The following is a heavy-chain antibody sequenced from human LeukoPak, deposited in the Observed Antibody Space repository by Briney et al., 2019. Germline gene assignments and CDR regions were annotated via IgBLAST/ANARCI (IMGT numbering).Heavy chain of an antibody. D-gene: IGHD3-10*01. CDR1: GFTFNNYG. J-gene: IGHJ3*02. CDR3: ARGRFGELSVATFDI. V-gene: IGHV3-33*01. Sequence: GRSLRLSCAASGFTFNNYGMHWVRQAPGKGLKWVALIWYDGTNKYYGDSVKGRFTISRDNSKNTLYLQMNSLRAEDTAVYYCARGRFGELSVATFDIWGQGTMVTVSS. CDR2: IWYDGTNK.